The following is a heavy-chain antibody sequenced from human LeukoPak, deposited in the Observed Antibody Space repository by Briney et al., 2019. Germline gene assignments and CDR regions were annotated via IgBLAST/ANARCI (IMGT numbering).Heavy chain of an antibody. CDR2: IYYSGST. CDR1: GGSISSYY. D-gene: IGHD3-10*01. V-gene: IGHV4-59*08. CDR3: ARLGLLWFGEWEGMDV. Sequence: SETLSLTCTVSGGSISSYYWSWIRQPPGKGLEWIGYIYYSGSTNYNPSLKSRVTISVDTSKNQFSLKLSSVTAADTAVYYCARLGLLWFGEWEGMDVWGQGTTVTVSS. J-gene: IGHJ6*02.